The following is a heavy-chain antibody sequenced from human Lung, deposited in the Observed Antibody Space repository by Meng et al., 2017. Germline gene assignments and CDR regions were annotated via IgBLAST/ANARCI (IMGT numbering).Heavy chain of an antibody. CDR1: GGAFRDYY. CDR2: INDSGSS. Sequence: QVQLQQWGAGLLKPSETLSPTCAVYGGAFRDYYGSWFRQTSGKGLEWIGDINDSGSSNSNPSLKSRVTMSVDTTKKQFSLTLNSVTAADTAVYYCARGWLLSPPFYFDFWGRGVLVTVSS. J-gene: IGHJ4*02. D-gene: IGHD4-23*01. CDR3: ARGWLLSPPFYFDF. V-gene: IGHV4-34*02.